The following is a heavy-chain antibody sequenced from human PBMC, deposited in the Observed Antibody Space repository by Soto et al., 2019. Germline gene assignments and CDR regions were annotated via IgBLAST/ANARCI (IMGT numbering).Heavy chain of an antibody. CDR1: GGSIRSSSYY. CDR2: IYYSGTT. CDR3: ARDGSGWDYYFGMDV. D-gene: IGHD6-19*01. J-gene: IGHJ6*02. V-gene: IGHV4-39*02. Sequence: SETLSLTCTVSGGSIRSSSYYWGWIRQPPGKGLEWIGSIYYSGTTYYNPSLKSRVTISLDTSKNQFSLKLSSVTAADTAVYYCARDGSGWDYYFGMDVWGQGTTVTVSS.